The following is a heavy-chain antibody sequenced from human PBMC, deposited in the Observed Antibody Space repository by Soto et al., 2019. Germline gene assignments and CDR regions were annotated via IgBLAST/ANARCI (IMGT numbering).Heavy chain of an antibody. CDR1: GGSISSGDYY. J-gene: IGHJ4*02. CDR2: IYYSGST. D-gene: IGHD6-13*01. V-gene: IGHV4-31*03. CDR3: ARSPYSSSWFFDY. Sequence: SETLSLTCTVSGGSISSGDYYWSWIRQHPGKGLEWIGYIYYSGSTYYNPSLKSRVTISVDTSKNQFSLKLTSVTAADTAVYYCARSPYSSSWFFDYWGQGTLVTVSS.